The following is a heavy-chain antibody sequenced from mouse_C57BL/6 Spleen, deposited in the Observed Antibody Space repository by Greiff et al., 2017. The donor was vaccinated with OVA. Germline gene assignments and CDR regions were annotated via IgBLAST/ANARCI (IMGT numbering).Heavy chain of an antibody. Sequence: VQGVESGPGLVQPSQSLSITCTVSGFSLTSYGVHWVRQSPGKGLEWLGVIWRGGSTDYNAAFMSRLSITKDNSKSQVFFKMNSLQADDTAIYYCAKSLFITTVVATDYAMDYWGQGTSVTVSS. V-gene: IGHV2-5*01. CDR2: IWRGGST. J-gene: IGHJ4*01. CDR1: GFSLTSYG. CDR3: AKSLFITTVVATDYAMDY. D-gene: IGHD1-1*01.